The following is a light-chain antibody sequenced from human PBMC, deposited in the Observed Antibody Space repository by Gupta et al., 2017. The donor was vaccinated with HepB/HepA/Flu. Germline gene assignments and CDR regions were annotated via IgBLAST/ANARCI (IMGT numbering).Light chain of an antibody. J-gene: IGLJ2*01. CDR2: LDSDGSH. CDR1: SGHSSYA. V-gene: IGLV4-69*01. CDR3: QTWSTGIVV. Sequence: QVVLTHSPSASASLGASVKLTCTLSSGHSSYAISWHQQQPEKGPRYLMKLDSDGSHSTGDGISDRFLGSSSGAAPYLTISSLQSEDEDYYYCQTWSTGIVVFGGGTKMTVL.